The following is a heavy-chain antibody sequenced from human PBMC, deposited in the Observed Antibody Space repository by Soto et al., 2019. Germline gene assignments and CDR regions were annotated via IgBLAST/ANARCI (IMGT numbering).Heavy chain of an antibody. J-gene: IGHJ6*02. CDR3: ARELEVGYGSGSNNYYYYYGMDV. V-gene: IGHV1-2*04. CDR1: GYTFTNYG. Sequence: ASVKVSCKASGYTFTNYGISWVRQAPGQGLEWMGWINPNSGGTNYAQKFQGWVTMTRDTSISTAYMELSRLRSDDTAVYYCARELEVGYGSGSNNYYYYYGMDVWGQGTTVTVSS. CDR2: INPNSGGT. D-gene: IGHD3-10*01.